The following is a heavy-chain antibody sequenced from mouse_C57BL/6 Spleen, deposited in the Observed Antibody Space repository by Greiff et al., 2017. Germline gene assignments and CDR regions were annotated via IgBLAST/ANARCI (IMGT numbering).Heavy chain of an antibody. CDR3: APLITTVVATGYFDY. V-gene: IGHV1-64*01. CDR2: IHPNSGST. CDR1: GYTFTSYW. J-gene: IGHJ2*01. D-gene: IGHD1-1*01. Sequence: VQLQQPGAELVKPGASVKLSCKASGYTFTSYWMHWVKQRPGQGLEWIGMIHPNSGSTNYNEKFKSKATLTVDKSSSTAYMQLSSLTSEDSAVYYCAPLITTVVATGYFDYWGQGTTLTVSS.